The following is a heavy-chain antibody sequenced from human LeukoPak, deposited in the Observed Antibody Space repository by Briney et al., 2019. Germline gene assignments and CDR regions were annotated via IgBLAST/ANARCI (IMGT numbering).Heavy chain of an antibody. CDR2: IGGSGGGT. Sequence: PGGSLRLSCAASGFTFTSYTMSWFRQAPGKGLEWVSAIGGSGGGTYYADSVKGRFTISRDNSKNTLYLQMSSLRAEDTALYYCAKIGGGGEFDYWGQGTLVTVSP. V-gene: IGHV3-23*01. J-gene: IGHJ4*02. CDR3: AKIGGGGEFDY. CDR1: GFTFTSYT.